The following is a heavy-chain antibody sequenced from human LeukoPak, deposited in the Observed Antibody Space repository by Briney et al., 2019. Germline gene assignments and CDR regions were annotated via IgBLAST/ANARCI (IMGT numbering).Heavy chain of an antibody. CDR3: ARAVGSAIRSGVDY. CDR2: ISSTSVFI. Sequence: PGGSLRLSCAASEFIFSTYEMNWVRQAPGKGLEWVASISSTSVFIYYAASVKGRFTISRDNAKNSLYLQMSYLRADDTAVYYCARAVGSAIRSGVDYWGQGTLVTVSS. CDR1: EFIFSTYE. V-gene: IGHV3-21*01. J-gene: IGHJ4*02. D-gene: IGHD1-26*01.